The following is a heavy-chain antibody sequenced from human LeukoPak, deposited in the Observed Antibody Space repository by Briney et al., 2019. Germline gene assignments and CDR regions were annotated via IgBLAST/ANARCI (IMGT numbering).Heavy chain of an antibody. J-gene: IGHJ3*02. CDR2: IYHSGST. V-gene: IGHV4-30-2*01. CDR1: GGSISSGGYY. D-gene: IGHD1-26*01. Sequence: SQTLSLTCTVSGGSISSGGYYWSWIRQPPGKGLEWIGYIYHSGSTYYNPSLKSRVTISVDRSKNQFSLKLSSVTAADTAVYYCARDGRGSYLNAFDIWGQGTMVTVSS. CDR3: ARDGRGSYLNAFDI.